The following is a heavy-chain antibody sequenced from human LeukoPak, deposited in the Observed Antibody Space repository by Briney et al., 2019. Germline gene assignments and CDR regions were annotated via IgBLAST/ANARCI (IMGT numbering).Heavy chain of an antibody. J-gene: IGHJ6*03. D-gene: IGHD6-13*01. CDR1: GFTFSSYS. CDR2: ISSSSSYI. CDR3: ARIAAAGTRRKYYYYMDV. V-gene: IGHV3-21*04. Sequence: GGSLRLSCAASGFTFSSYSMNWVRQAPGKGLEWVSSISSSSSYIYYADSVKGRFTISRDNAKNSLYLQMNSLRAEDTALYYCARIAAAGTRRKYYYYMDVWGKGTTVTVSS.